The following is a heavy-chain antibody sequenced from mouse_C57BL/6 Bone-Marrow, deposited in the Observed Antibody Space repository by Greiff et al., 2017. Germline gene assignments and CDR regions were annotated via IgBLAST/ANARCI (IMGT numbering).Heavy chain of an antibody. CDR1: GYTFTSYW. CDR2: IDPSDSYT. Sequence: QVQLQQPGAELVKPGASVKLSCKASGYTFTSYWMQWVKQRPGQGLEWIGEIDPSDSYTNYNQKFKGKATLTVDTSSSTAYMQLSSLTSEDSAVYYCARGYYGSSGAWFAYWGQGTLVTVSA. V-gene: IGHV1-50*01. J-gene: IGHJ3*01. D-gene: IGHD1-1*01. CDR3: ARGYYGSSGAWFAY.